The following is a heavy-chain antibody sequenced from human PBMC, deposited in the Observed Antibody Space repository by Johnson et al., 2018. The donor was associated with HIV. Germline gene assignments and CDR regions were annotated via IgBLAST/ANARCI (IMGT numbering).Heavy chain of an antibody. V-gene: IGHV3-30*03. Sequence: VQLVESGGGLVQPGRSLRLSCAASGFTFTSYGMHWVRQAPGKGLEWVAVISYDGSNKYYADSVKGRFTISRDNSKNTLYLQMNSLRAEDTAVYYCASSRVGYCSSMNCYGLDIWGQGTMVTVSS. D-gene: IGHD2-2*01. CDR3: ASSRVGYCSSMNCYGLDI. J-gene: IGHJ3*02. CDR2: ISYDGSNK. CDR1: GFTFTSYG.